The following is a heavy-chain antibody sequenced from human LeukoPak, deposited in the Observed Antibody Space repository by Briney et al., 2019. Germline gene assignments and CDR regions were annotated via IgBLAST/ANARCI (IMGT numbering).Heavy chain of an antibody. CDR1: GYTFTGYY. V-gene: IGHV1-2*02. Sequence: ASVTVSFKASGYTFTGYYLHWVRQAPGHGLEWMGWINPTSGGTNYAQKFQGRVTMTRDTSISTAYMELSRLRSDDTAVYYCARAYQDNWFDPWGQGTLVTVSS. CDR3: ARAYQDNWFDP. J-gene: IGHJ5*02. D-gene: IGHD2-2*01. CDR2: INPTSGGT.